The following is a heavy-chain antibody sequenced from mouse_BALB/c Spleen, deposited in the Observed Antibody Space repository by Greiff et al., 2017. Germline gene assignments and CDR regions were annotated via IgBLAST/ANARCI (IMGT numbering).Heavy chain of an antibody. CDR2: ISSGSSTI. CDR1: GFTFSSFG. V-gene: IGHV5-17*02. J-gene: IGHJ3*01. Sequence: EVQRVESGGGLVQPGGSRKLSCAASGFTFSSFGMHWVRQAPEKGLEWVAYISSGSSTIYYADTVKGRFTISRDNPKNTLFLQMTSLRSEDTAMYYCASPHWDVGFAYWGQGTLVTVSA. CDR3: ASPHWDVGFAY. D-gene: IGHD4-1*01.